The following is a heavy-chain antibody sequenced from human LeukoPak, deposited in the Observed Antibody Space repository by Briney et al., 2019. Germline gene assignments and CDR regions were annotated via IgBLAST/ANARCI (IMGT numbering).Heavy chain of an antibody. Sequence: RSSETLSLTCTVSGGSISSYYWSWIRQPPGKGLEWIGYIYYSGSTNYNPSLKSRVTISVDTSKNQFSLKLSSVTAADTAVYYCARHMVRGVIPYYYYYGMDVWGQGTTVTVSS. CDR3: ARHMVRGVIPYYYYYGMDV. V-gene: IGHV4-59*08. CDR2: IYYSGST. D-gene: IGHD3-10*01. J-gene: IGHJ6*02. CDR1: GGSISSYY.